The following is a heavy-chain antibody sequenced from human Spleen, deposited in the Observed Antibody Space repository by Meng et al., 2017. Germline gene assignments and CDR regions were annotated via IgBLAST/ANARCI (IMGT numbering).Heavy chain of an antibody. J-gene: IGHJ4*02. CDR2: ISGSGSST. CDR1: GFTFRYYA. V-gene: IGHV3-23*01. CDR3: ARDRCGGDCYSLDY. D-gene: IGHD2-21*02. Sequence: GESLKISCAASGFTFRYYAMSWVRQAPGKGLEWVSAISGSGSSTYFADSVKGRFTISRDNAKNTVYLQMNSLRAEDTAVYYCARDRCGGDCYSLDYWGQGTLVTVSS.